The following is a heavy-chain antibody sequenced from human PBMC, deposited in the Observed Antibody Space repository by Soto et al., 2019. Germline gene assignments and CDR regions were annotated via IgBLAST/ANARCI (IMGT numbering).Heavy chain of an antibody. V-gene: IGHV1-3*01. CDR3: ARSRPLGCGELWVCDY. D-gene: IGHD3-10*01. Sequence: QVQLVQSGAEVKEPGASVKVPCRTSGYTFSSYAIHWVRQAPGQRLEWMGWINGGNGDTSYSQKFQGRVTITRDRSAITAYMELSSLKSEDTEIYYCARSRPLGCGELWVCDYWGQGTVVTVS. J-gene: IGHJ4*02. CDR2: INGGNGDT. CDR1: GYTFSSYA.